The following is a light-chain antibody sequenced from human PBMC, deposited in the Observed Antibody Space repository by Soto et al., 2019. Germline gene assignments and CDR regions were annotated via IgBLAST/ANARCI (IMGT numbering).Light chain of an antibody. Sequence: DIVMTQSPDSLAVSLGERATTNCKSSQSVLYSSSNKNYLAWYQQKPGQSPKLLIYWASTRETGVPDRFSGSGAGTDFTLTISSLQAEDVAVYYCQQYYSAPLTFGGGTKVEIK. CDR2: WAS. CDR1: QSVLYSSSNKNY. CDR3: QQYYSAPLT. J-gene: IGKJ4*01. V-gene: IGKV4-1*01.